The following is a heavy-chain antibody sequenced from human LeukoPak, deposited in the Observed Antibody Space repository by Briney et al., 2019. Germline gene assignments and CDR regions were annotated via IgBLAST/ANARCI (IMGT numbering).Heavy chain of an antibody. CDR3: ARVERRRSYSSSSIEYYMDV. CDR1: GGSISSSSYY. CDR2: IFYSGST. Sequence: ASETLSLTCTVSGGSISSSSYYWGWIRQPPGKGLEWIGSIFYSGSTYYNPSLKSRVTVSLDTSKNQFSLKLSSVTAADTAVYYCARVERRRSYSSSSIEYYMDVWGEGTTVTVSS. D-gene: IGHD6-13*01. V-gene: IGHV4-39*07. J-gene: IGHJ6*03.